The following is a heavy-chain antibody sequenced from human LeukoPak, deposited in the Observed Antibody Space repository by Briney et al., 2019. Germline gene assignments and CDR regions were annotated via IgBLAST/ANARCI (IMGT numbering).Heavy chain of an antibody. V-gene: IGHV1-69*05. D-gene: IGHD1-26*01. CDR1: GGTFSSYA. Sequence: ASVKVSCKASGGTFSSYAISWVRLAPGQGLEWMGRIIPIFGTANYAQKFQGRVTITTDESTSTAYMELSSLRSEDTAVYYCARAPSGSRDFDYWGQGTLVTVSS. CDR3: ARAPSGSRDFDY. CDR2: IIPIFGTA. J-gene: IGHJ4*02.